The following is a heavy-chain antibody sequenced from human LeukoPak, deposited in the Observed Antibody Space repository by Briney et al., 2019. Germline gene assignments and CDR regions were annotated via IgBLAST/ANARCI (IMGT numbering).Heavy chain of an antibody. CDR3: ARVGLSTGYYFDY. J-gene: IGHJ4*02. V-gene: IGHV4-59*01. CDR1: GASISSYY. Sequence: SETLSLTCIVSGASISSYYWSWVRQSPGEGREWGGDIYYTGNTNYNPSLKGRVTVSLDTSKSQFSLKLNSVTAADTAVYYCARVGLSTGYYFDYWGQGTLVTVSS. D-gene: IGHD3/OR15-3a*01. CDR2: IYYTGNT.